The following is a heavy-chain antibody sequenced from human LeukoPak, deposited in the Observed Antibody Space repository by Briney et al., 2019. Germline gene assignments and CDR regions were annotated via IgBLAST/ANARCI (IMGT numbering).Heavy chain of an antibody. D-gene: IGHD2-2*01. CDR1: GFTFSSYS. V-gene: IGHV3-21*01. Sequence: GGSLRLSCAASGFTFSSYSMNWVRQAPGKGLEWVSSISSSSSYIYYADSVKGRFTISRDNAKNSLYLQMNSLRAEDTAVYHCARDIFCSSTSCHYYYYMDVWGKGTTVTVSS. CDR3: ARDIFCSSTSCHYYYYMDV. J-gene: IGHJ6*03. CDR2: ISSSSSYI.